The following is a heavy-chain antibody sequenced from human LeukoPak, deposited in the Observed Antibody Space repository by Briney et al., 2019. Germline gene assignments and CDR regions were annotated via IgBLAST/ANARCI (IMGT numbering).Heavy chain of an antibody. CDR3: ARMVRGVTTFDY. D-gene: IGHD3-10*01. V-gene: IGHV3-11*06. CDR2: ISSSSSYT. Sequence: GGSLRLSCAASGFTFSDYYMSWSRQAPGKGLEWVSYISSSSSYTNYADSVKGRFTISRDNAKNSLYPQMNSLRAEDTAVYYCARMVRGVTTFDYWGQGTLVTVSS. J-gene: IGHJ4*02. CDR1: GFTFSDYY.